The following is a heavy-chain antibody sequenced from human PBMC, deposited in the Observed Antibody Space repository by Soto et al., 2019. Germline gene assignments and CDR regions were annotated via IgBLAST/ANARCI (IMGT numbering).Heavy chain of an antibody. CDR3: ARESGYSGYDDFDY. V-gene: IGHV3-21*01. CDR2: ISSSSSYI. D-gene: IGHD5-12*01. J-gene: IGHJ4*02. CDR1: GFTFSSYS. Sequence: GGSLRLSCAASGFTFSSYSVNWVRQAPGKGLEWVSSISSSSSYIYYADSVKGRFTISRDNAKNSLYLQMNSLRAEDTAVYYCARESGYSGYDDFDYWGQGTQVTVSS.